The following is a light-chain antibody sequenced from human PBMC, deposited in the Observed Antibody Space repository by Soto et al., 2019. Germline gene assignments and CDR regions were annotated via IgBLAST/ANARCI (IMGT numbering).Light chain of an antibody. CDR3: QQRSNWPLT. J-gene: IGKJ5*01. CDR1: QSVSSY. Sequence: EIVLTQSPATLSLSPGERATLSCRASQSVSSYLAWYQQKPGQAPRLLIYDASNRATGIPARFSGSGSGTDFTLTISSLEPEDSAVYYCQQRSNWPLTFGHGTRLEIK. CDR2: DAS. V-gene: IGKV3-11*01.